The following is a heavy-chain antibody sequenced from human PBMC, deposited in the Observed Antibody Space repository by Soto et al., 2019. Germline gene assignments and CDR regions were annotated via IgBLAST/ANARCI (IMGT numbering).Heavy chain of an antibody. Sequence: QVQLQESGPGLVKPSETLSLTCTVSGGSISSYYWSWIRQPPGKGLEWIGYIYYSGSTNYNPSLXSXVXIXXDTSKNQFSLKLSSVTAADTAVYYCARRYGGTFDYWGQGTLATVSS. CDR3: ARRYGGTFDY. J-gene: IGHJ4*02. CDR2: IYYSGST. V-gene: IGHV4-59*08. D-gene: IGHD2-15*01. CDR1: GGSISSYY.